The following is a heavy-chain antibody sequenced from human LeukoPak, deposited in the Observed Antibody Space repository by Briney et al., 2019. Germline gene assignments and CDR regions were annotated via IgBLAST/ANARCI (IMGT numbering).Heavy chain of an antibody. CDR1: GGSISTSNYY. D-gene: IGHD6-13*01. V-gene: IGHV4-39*07. CDR2: IFYSGST. CDR3: ARVSSSWTWYFDL. Sequence: SETLYLTCTVSGGSISTSNYYWGWIRQPPGKGLEWIGNIFYSGSTYYNPSLKSRVTISVDTSKNQFSLKLSSVTAADTAVYYCARVSSSWTWYFDLWGRGTLVTVSS. J-gene: IGHJ2*01.